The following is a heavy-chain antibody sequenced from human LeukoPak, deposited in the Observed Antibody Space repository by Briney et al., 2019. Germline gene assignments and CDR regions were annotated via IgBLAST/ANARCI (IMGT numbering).Heavy chain of an antibody. J-gene: IGHJ4*02. CDR1: GFSLSSYS. CDR2: ISTDNSYR. V-gene: IGHV3-21*06. CDR3: ARDVSLDF. Sequence: GGSLRLSCAASGFSLSSYSMNWIRQAPGKGLEWVSSISTDNSYRHYADSVKGRFTISRDNPKNSLYLQMNTPRAEDTAVYYCARDVSLDFWGQGTLVTVSS.